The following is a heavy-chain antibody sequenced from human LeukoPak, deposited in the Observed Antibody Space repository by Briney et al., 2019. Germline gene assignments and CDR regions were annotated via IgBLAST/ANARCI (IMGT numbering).Heavy chain of an antibody. CDR1: GFTFSSNA. CDR3: VVQGWVFRAPTQYYFDY. Sequence: GGSLRLSCSASGFTFSSNAMHWVRQAPGKGLEYVSAISSNGGSRYYADSVKGRFTISRDNSKNTLYLQMSSLRAEDTAVYYCVVQGWVFRAPTQYYFDYWGQGTLVTVSS. V-gene: IGHV3-64D*06. CDR2: ISSNGGSR. D-gene: IGHD1-1*01. J-gene: IGHJ4*02.